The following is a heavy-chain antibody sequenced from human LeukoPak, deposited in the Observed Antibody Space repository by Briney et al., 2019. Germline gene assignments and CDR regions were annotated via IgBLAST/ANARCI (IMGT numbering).Heavy chain of an antibody. J-gene: IGHJ4*02. CDR3: ARVYSGRDYDSSGSLDY. Sequence: SVKVSCKASGGTFSSYAISWVRQAPGQGLEWMGGIIPIFGTANYAQKFQGRVTITADESTSTAYMELSSLRSEDTAVYYCARVYSGRDYDSSGSLDYWGQGTLDTVSS. CDR1: GGTFSSYA. CDR2: IIPIFGTA. D-gene: IGHD3-22*01. V-gene: IGHV1-69*13.